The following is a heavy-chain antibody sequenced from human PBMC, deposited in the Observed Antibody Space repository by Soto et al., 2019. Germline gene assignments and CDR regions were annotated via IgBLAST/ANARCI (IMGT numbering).Heavy chain of an antibody. CDR2: IYYSGST. D-gene: IGHD5-18*01. CDR1: GGSITSGDYY. Sequence: SETLSLTCTVSGGSITSGDYYWSWIRQPPGKGLEWIGYIYYSGSTYHNPSLKSRVTISVDTSKNQFSLKLSSVTAADTAMYYCARALIQLWPHYYYGMDVWGQGTTVTVSS. CDR3: ARALIQLWPHYYYGMDV. J-gene: IGHJ6*02. V-gene: IGHV4-30-4*01.